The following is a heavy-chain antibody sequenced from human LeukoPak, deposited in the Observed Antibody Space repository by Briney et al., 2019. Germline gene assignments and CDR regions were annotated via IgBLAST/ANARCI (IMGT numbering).Heavy chain of an antibody. CDR1: GFTFSSYW. Sequence: GGSLRLSCAASGFTFSSYWMSWVRQAPGKGLEWVANIKQDGSEKYYVDSVKGRFTISRDNAKNSLYLQMNSLRAEDTAVYYCAREPYSGSYGSDAFDIWGQGTMVTVSS. J-gene: IGHJ3*02. V-gene: IGHV3-7*01. CDR2: IKQDGSEK. CDR3: AREPYSGSYGSDAFDI. D-gene: IGHD1-26*01.